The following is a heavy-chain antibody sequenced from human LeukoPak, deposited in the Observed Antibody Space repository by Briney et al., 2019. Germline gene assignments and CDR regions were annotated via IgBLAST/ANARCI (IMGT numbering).Heavy chain of an antibody. CDR1: GFTFSNYW. CDR2: INSDGSTT. J-gene: IGHJ4*02. V-gene: IGHV3-74*01. Sequence: GGSLRLSCAASGFTFSNYWMHWVRQAPGKGLVWVSRINSDGSTTNYADSVKGRFTISRDNAKNTVYLQMSSLRAEDTAVYYCARGGYSDSSTYPPGKVWGQGTLVTVSS. D-gene: IGHD3-22*01. CDR3: ARGGYSDSSTYPPGKV.